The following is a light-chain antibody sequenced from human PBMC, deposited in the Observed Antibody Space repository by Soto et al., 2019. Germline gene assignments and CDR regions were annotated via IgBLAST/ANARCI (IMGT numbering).Light chain of an antibody. CDR2: TAS. Sequence: DIQMTQSPYSLSASVGDRVTITCRASQSISSYLNWYQQKPGKAPKLLIYTASSVQSEVTSRFSGSGSWTDFSLTISSLQPEDFATYYCQQSYSHPRTFGQGTKGEIK. J-gene: IGKJ1*01. CDR1: QSISSY. CDR3: QQSYSHPRT. V-gene: IGKV1-39*01.